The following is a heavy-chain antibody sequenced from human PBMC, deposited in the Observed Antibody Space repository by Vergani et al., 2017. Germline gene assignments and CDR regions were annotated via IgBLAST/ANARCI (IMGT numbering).Heavy chain of an antibody. D-gene: IGHD4-23*01. CDR1: GFTFDDYA. Sequence: EVQLVESGGGLVQPGRSLRLSCAASGFTFDDYAMPWVRQAPGKGLEWVSGISWNSGSIGYADTVKGRFAISRDNAKNSLYLQMSRLRAEETALYYCAKVEYGGNTGGYFDYWGQGTLVTVSS. CDR3: AKVEYGGNTGGYFDY. CDR2: ISWNSGSI. J-gene: IGHJ4*02. V-gene: IGHV3-9*01.